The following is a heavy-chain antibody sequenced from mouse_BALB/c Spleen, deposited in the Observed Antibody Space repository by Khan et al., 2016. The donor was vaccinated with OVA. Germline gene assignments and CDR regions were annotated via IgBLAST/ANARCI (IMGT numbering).Heavy chain of an antibody. CDR2: INTYTGEP. D-gene: IGHD1-3*01. V-gene: IGHV9-3-1*01. Sequence: QIQLVQSGPELKKPGETVKISCKAAGYTFTNYGMNWVKQAPGKGLKWMGWINTYTGEPTYANDFKGRFAFSLETSASTAYLQINNLKNEDTATDFCARSSSYWYFDVWGAGTTVTVSS. CDR3: ARSSSYWYFDV. J-gene: IGHJ1*01. CDR1: GYTFTNYG.